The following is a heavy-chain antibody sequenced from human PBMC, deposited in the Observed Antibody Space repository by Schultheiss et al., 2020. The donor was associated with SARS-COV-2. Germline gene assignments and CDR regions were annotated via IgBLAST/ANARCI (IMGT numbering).Heavy chain of an antibody. V-gene: IGHV4-34*01. CDR1: GGSFSGYY. J-gene: IGHJ6*02. CDR3: ARGYYDFWSGYFARNYYYGMDV. D-gene: IGHD3-3*01. CDR2: INHSGST. Sequence: SETLSLTCAVYGGSFSGYYWSWIRQPPGKGLEWIGEINHSGSTNYNPSLKSRVTISVDTSKNQFSLKLSSVTAADTAVYYCARGYYDFWSGYFARNYYYGMDVWGQGTTVTVSS.